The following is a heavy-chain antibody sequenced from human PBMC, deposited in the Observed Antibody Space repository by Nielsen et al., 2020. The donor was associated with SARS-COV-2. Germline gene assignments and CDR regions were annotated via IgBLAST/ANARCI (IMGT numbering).Heavy chain of an antibody. CDR3: ARDAASYYDSLTGYSSGHNWFDP. CDR2: INHSGST. D-gene: IGHD3-9*01. V-gene: IGHV4-34*01. Sequence: GSLRLSCAVYGGSFSGYYWSWIRQPPGKGLEWIGEINHSGSTNYNPSLKSRVTISVDTSKNQFSLKLSSVTAADTAVYYCARDAASYYDSLTGYSSGHNWFDPWGQGTLVTVSS. J-gene: IGHJ5*02. CDR1: GGSFSGYY.